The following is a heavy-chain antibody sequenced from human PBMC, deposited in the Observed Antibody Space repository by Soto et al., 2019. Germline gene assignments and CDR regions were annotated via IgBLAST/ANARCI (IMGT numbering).Heavy chain of an antibody. Sequence: PGGSLRLSCAASGFTFSGSAIHWVRQASGKGLGWVGRIRTRANSSATAYAASVNGRFTISRDDSKNAAYLQMNSLKTEDTAVYYCTRGVPGSYSTDYWGQGTLVTVSS. CDR3: TRGVPGSYSTDY. CDR2: IRTRANSSAT. CDR1: GFTFSGSA. V-gene: IGHV3-73*01. D-gene: IGHD4-4*01. J-gene: IGHJ4*02.